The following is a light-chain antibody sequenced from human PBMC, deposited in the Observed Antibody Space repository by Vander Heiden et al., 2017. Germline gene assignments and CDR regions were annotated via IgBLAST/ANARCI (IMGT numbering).Light chain of an antibody. CDR1: QGISSY. CDR3: QQLDKYPLT. J-gene: IGKJ2*01. V-gene: IGKV1-9*01. Sequence: IQLTQSPSSLSASVGDRVTITCRASQGISSYLAWFQQKPGKAPNLLIYGASTLQSGVPSRFSGRGSGTDFTLTISSLQPEDFATYYCQQLDKYPLTFGQWTKLEIK. CDR2: GAS.